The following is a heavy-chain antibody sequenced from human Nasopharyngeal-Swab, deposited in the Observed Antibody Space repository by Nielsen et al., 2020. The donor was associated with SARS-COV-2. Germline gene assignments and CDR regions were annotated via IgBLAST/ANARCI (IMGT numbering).Heavy chain of an antibody. CDR3: ARDPDGGNVWEDAFDI. Sequence: GGSLRLSCAASGFTFSSYAMHWVRQAPGKGLEWVAVISYDGNNKYYADSVKGRFTISRDNSKNTLYLQMNSLRAEDTAVYYCARDPDGGNVWEDAFDIWGQGTRVTVSS. D-gene: IGHD4-23*01. CDR2: ISYDGNNK. J-gene: IGHJ3*02. V-gene: IGHV3-30-3*01. CDR1: GFTFSSYA.